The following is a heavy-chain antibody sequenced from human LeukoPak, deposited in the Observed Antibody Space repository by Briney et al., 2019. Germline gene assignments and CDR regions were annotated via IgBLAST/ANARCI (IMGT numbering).Heavy chain of an antibody. CDR1: GYTFTRYG. J-gene: IGHJ4*02. CDR3: ARADTMIVVQGEGVDVVDY. D-gene: IGHD3-22*01. CDR2: ISAYNGNT. Sequence: ASVKVSCKASGYTFTRYGISWERQAPGQGLEWMGWISAYNGNTNYAQQLQGRVTMTTDTSTSTAYMELRSLRSDDTAVYYCARADTMIVVQGEGVDVVDYWGQGTLVTVSS. V-gene: IGHV1-18*01.